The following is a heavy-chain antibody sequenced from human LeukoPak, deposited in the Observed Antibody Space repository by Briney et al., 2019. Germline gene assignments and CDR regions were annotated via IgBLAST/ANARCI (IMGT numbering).Heavy chain of an antibody. J-gene: IGHJ6*03. CDR3: ARRGSYYYYYYMDV. D-gene: IGHD1-26*01. CDR1: GYTFTGYY. Sequence: GASVKVSCKASGYTFTGYYMHWVRQAPGQGLEWMGWINPNSGGTNYAQKFQGRVTMTRDTSISTAYMELSSLRSDDTAVYYCARRGSYYYYYYMDVWGKGTTVTVSS. V-gene: IGHV1-2*02. CDR2: INPNSGGT.